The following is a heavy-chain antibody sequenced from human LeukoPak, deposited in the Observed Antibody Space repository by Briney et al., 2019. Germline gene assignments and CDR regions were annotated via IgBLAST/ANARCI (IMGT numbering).Heavy chain of an antibody. D-gene: IGHD3-10*01. J-gene: IGHJ4*02. CDR2: IRSKANNYAT. CDR3: TRLLLAGFDY. CDR1: GFTFSGSA. Sequence: GGSLRLSCAASGFTFSGSAMHWVRQASGKGLEWVGRIRSKANNYATAYAASVKGRFTISRDDSKNTAYLQTNSLKTEDTAVYYCTRLLLAGFDYWGQGTLVTVSS. V-gene: IGHV3-73*01.